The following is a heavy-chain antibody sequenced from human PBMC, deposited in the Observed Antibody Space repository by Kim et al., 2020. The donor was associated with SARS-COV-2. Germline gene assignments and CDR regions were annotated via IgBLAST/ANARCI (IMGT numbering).Heavy chain of an antibody. D-gene: IGHD1-1*01. CDR2: MYHTASP. Sequence: SETLSLTCTVSGDSVSSYYWSWIRQLPEKGLEWIGYMYHTASPKYNPSLKSRVTMSIDTSKNQFSLRLSSVTAADAGVYYCARYAPNQNWNDKWGQGTLVTVSS. J-gene: IGHJ4*02. CDR1: GDSVSSYY. V-gene: IGHV4-59*02. CDR3: ARYAPNQNWNDK.